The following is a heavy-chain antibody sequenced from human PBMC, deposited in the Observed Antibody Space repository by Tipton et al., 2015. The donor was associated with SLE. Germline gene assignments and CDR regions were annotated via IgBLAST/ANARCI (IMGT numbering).Heavy chain of an antibody. D-gene: IGHD6-19*01. J-gene: IGHJ6*03. Sequence: TLSLTCTVSGGSISSGSYFWGWIRQPPGKGLEWVGNIYYTGSSYYYNPSLKSRVTISVDTSKNEFSLKLISVTAADSAVYYCARDVRGYSSGWYGGREYYYMAVWGTGTTVTVSS. V-gene: IGHV4-39*07. CDR2: IYYTGSSY. CDR1: GGSISSGSYF. CDR3: ARDVRGYSSGWYGGREYYYMAV.